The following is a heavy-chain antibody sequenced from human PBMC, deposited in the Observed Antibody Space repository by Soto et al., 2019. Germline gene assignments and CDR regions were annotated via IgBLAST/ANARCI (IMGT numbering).Heavy chain of an antibody. J-gene: IGHJ6*02. CDR2: ISFDGSNK. Sequence: QVQLVESGGGVVQPGRSLRLSCAVSGFIFSSYGMHWVRQAPGKGVEWVAAISFDGSNKFYEDSVKGRLTISRDNSKNTGYLQLNSLRSEETAVYYCAKEWYSSSLYDYGMDVWGQGTTVTVS. D-gene: IGHD6-19*01. CDR1: GFIFSSYG. CDR3: AKEWYSSSLYDYGMDV. V-gene: IGHV3-30*18.